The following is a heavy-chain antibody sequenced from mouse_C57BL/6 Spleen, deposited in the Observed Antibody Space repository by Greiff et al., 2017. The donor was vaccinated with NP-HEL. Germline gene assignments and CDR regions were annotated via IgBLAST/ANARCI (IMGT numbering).Heavy chain of an antibody. Sequence: EVKLMESGPGLVKPSQSLSLTCSVTGYSITSGYYWNWIRQFPGNKLEWMGYISYDGSNNYNPSLKNRISITRDTSKNQFFLKLNSVTTEDTATYYCARDDYDEGAWFAYWGQGTLVTVSA. J-gene: IGHJ3*01. CDR1: GYSITSGYY. CDR3: ARDDYDEGAWFAY. V-gene: IGHV3-6*01. D-gene: IGHD2-4*01. CDR2: ISYDGSN.